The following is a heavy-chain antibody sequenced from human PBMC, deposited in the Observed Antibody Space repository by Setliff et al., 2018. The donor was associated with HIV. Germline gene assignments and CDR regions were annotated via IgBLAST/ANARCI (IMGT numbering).Heavy chain of an antibody. CDR1: GGTFSSYA. D-gene: IGHD1-1*01. J-gene: IGHJ6*02. CDR2: IIPIFGTA. V-gene: IGHV1-69*06. CDR3: ARNPQPTGTPDYYYYYGMDI. Sequence: SVKVSCKASGGTFSSYAISWVRQAPGQGLEWMGRIIPIFGTANYAQKFQGRVTITADRSTSTAYMELSSLRSEDTAVYYCARNPQPTGTPDYYYYYGMDIWGQGTTVTVSS.